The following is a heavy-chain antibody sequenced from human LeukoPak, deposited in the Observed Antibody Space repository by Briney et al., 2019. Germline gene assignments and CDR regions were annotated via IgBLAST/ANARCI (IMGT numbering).Heavy chain of an antibody. D-gene: IGHD7-27*01. Sequence: GGSLRLSCAATGFTLNSSAMYWVRQAPGGGLQWVTLISYDGSTIHYADSVKGRFAVSRDIAANTVSLQMGGLKEEDSALYYCARGVAGDGYYYGMDVWGQGTTVIVSS. CDR1: GFTLNSSA. J-gene: IGHJ6*01. CDR2: ISYDGSTI. CDR3: ARGVAGDGYYYGMDV. V-gene: IGHV3-30*09.